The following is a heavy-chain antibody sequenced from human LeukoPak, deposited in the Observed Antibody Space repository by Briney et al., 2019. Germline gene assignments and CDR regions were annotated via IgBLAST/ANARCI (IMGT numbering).Heavy chain of an antibody. D-gene: IGHD2-8*01. CDR2: IWYDGSHK. CDR1: GFTFSSYG. Sequence: SGGSLRLSCAASGFTFSSYGLHWVRQAPGKGLVGVAVIWYDGSHKYYADSVKGRFTISRDNSKNTLYLQMNSLRAEDTAVYYSAKDMGLISDYWGKGTLVTVSS. J-gene: IGHJ4*02. V-gene: IGHV3-33*06. CDR3: AKDMGLISDY.